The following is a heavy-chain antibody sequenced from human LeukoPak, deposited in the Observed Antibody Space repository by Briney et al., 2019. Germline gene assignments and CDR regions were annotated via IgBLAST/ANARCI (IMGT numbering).Heavy chain of an antibody. Sequence: GESLQISCKGSGYSFTSYWIGWVRQMPGKGLEWMGIIYPGDSDTRYSPSFQGQVTISADKSISTAYLQWSSLKASDTAMYYCARHRPGIAAAGTYYGMDVWGQGTTVTVSS. CDR1: GYSFTSYW. CDR3: ARHRPGIAAAGTYYGMDV. D-gene: IGHD6-13*01. V-gene: IGHV5-51*01. CDR2: IYPGDSDT. J-gene: IGHJ6*02.